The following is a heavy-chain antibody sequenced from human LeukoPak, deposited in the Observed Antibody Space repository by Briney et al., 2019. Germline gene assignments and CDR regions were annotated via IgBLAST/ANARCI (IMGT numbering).Heavy chain of an antibody. CDR2: MNPNSGNT. CDR1: GYTFTSYD. D-gene: IGHD3-10*01. Sequence: GASVKVSCKASGYTFTSYDINWVRQATGQGLEWMGWMNPNSGNTGYAQKFQGRVTITRNTSISTAYMELSSLRSEDTALYYCAKDIEGSGAGDFDYWGQGTLVTVSS. V-gene: IGHV1-8*03. J-gene: IGHJ4*02. CDR3: AKDIEGSGAGDFDY.